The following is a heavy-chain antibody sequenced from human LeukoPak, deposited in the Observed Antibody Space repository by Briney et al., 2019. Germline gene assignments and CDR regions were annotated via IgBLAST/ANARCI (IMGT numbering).Heavy chain of an antibody. J-gene: IGHJ4*02. Sequence: GGSLRLSCAASGFSFISYGMHWVRQAPGKGLEWVGVISDDGRNKKYADSVKGRFTISRDNSKDTLYLQMNSLRDEDTAVYYCARVSIVGATFSYFDYWGQGTLVTVSS. D-gene: IGHD1-26*01. CDR3: ARVSIVGATFSYFDY. V-gene: IGHV3-30*03. CDR1: GFSFISYG. CDR2: ISDDGRNK.